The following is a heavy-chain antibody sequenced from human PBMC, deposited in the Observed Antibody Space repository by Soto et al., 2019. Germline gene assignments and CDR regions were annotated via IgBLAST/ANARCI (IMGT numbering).Heavy chain of an antibody. V-gene: IGHV3-23*01. J-gene: IGHJ6*02. Sequence: GGSMRLSCAASGFNFSSYAMSWVRQAPGKGLEWVSAISGSGGSTYYADSVKGRFTISRDNSKNTLYLQMNSLRAEDTAVYYCAKWGQVVPAAVTNYYYGMDVWGQGTTVTVSS. CDR3: AKWGQVVPAAVTNYYYGMDV. CDR2: ISGSGGST. D-gene: IGHD2-2*01. CDR1: GFNFSSYA.